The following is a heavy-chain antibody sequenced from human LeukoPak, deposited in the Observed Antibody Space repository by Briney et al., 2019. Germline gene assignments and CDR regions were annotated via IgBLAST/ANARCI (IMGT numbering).Heavy chain of an antibody. J-gene: IGHJ4*02. CDR1: GGSISSGGYY. CDR3: ARGDPLLYLGN. CDR2: IYYSGST. Sequence: SETLSLTCTVSGGSISSGGYYWSWIRQHPGKGLEWIGYIYYSGSTYYNPSLKSRVTISVDTSKNQFSLKLSSVTAADTAVCYCARGDPLLYLGNWGQGTLVTVSS. D-gene: IGHD2-2*02. V-gene: IGHV4-31*03.